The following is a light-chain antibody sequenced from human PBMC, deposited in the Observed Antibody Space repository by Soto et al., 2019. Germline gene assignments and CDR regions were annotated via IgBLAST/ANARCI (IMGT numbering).Light chain of an antibody. J-gene: IGLJ3*02. Sequence: QSVLTQPPSASGTPGQRVTISCSGSSSNIGSNTVNWYQQLPGTAPKLLIYSNNQRPSGVPDRFSGSNSGTTASLAISGHQAEDEADYYCAAGDDSLNGCVFGGGTKLTVL. CDR1: SSNIGSNT. V-gene: IGLV1-44*01. CDR3: AAGDDSLNGCV. CDR2: SNN.